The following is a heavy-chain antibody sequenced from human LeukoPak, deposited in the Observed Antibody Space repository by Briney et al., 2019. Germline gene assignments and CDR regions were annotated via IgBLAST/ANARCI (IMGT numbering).Heavy chain of an antibody. J-gene: IGHJ3*02. CDR3: ARETSYAFDI. Sequence: PSETLSLTCTVSGGSIGSGSSYWSWVRQPAGKGLEWIGRVYTSGSTNCNPSLKSRVTISVDTSKNQFSLKLSSVTAADTAVYYCARETSYAFDIWGQGTMVTVSS. V-gene: IGHV4-61*02. CDR1: GGSIGSGSSY. CDR2: VYTSGST.